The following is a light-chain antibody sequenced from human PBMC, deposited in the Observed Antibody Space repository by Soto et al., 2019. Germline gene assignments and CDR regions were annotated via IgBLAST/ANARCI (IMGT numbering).Light chain of an antibody. CDR2: AAP. CDR3: QLSYRTWT. Sequence: DILITQSPSSLFASVGDRVTIPLRASQNICSYLNWYQQKPGKAPKIQMYAAPSLQSGVTSRFSGRGSGTDFKLTIGSVQPEDFATYYCQLSYRTWTFGQGTKVDIK. J-gene: IGKJ1*01. V-gene: IGKV1-39*01. CDR1: QNICSY.